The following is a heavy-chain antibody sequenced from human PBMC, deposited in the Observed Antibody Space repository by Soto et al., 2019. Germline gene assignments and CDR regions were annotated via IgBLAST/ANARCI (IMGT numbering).Heavy chain of an antibody. J-gene: IGHJ6*03. CDR1: GFTFSSYS. Sequence: EVQLVESGGGLVKPGGSLRLSCAASGFTFSSYSMNWVRQAPGKGLEWVSSISSSSSYIYYADSVKGRFTISRDNAKNSLYLQMNSLRAEDTAVYYCARDRKELERFLEIYYMDVWGKGTRSPSP. D-gene: IGHD3-3*01. V-gene: IGHV3-21*01. CDR2: ISSSSSYI. CDR3: ARDRKELERFLEIYYMDV.